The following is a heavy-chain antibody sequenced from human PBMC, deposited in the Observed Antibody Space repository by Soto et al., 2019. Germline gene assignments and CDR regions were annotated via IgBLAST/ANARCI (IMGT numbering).Heavy chain of an antibody. CDR2: IIPILGIA. J-gene: IGHJ2*01. Sequence: QVQLVQSGAEVKKRGSSVKVSCKASGGTFSSYTISWVRQAPGQGLEWMGRIIPILGIANYAQKFQGRVTITADKSTSQAYMERSSLRSEDTAVYYCARDGGGVVVPAADWYFDLWGRGTLVTVSS. V-gene: IGHV1-69*08. CDR3: ARDGGGVVVPAADWYFDL. CDR1: GGTFSSYT. D-gene: IGHD2-2*01.